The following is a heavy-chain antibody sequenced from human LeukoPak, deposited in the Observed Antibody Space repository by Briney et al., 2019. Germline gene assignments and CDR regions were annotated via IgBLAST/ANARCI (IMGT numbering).Heavy chain of an antibody. CDR2: ISGSGGST. Sequence: HAGGSLRLSCAASGFTFSSYAMSWVRQAPGKGLEWVSAISGSGGSTYYADSVKGRFTISRDNSKNTLYLQMNSLRAEDTAVYYCARDKAVGITTTNWFDPWGQGTLVTVSS. CDR1: GFTFSSYA. CDR3: ARDKAVGITTTNWFDP. D-gene: IGHD1-26*01. V-gene: IGHV3-23*01. J-gene: IGHJ5*02.